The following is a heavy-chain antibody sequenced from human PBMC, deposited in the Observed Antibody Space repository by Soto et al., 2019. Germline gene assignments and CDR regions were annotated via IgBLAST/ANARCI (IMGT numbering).Heavy chain of an antibody. V-gene: IGHV1-8*01. Sequence: QVQLVQSGAEVKKPGASVKVSCKASGYTFTSYDINWVRQATGQGLEWMGWMNPNSGNTGYAQKFQGRVTMTRNTYISTAYMELSSLRSEDTAVYYCARVVRQWLVRDYYYGMDVWGQGTTVTVSS. J-gene: IGHJ6*02. CDR1: GYTFTSYD. CDR3: ARVVRQWLVRDYYYGMDV. CDR2: MNPNSGNT. D-gene: IGHD6-19*01.